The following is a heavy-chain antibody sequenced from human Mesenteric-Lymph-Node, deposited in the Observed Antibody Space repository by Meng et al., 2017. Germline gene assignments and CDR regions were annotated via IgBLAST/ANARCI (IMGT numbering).Heavy chain of an antibody. D-gene: IGHD3-10*01. Sequence: GESLKISCAASGFTFSSYSMNWVRQAPGKGLEWVSSISSSSSYIYYADSVKGRFTISRDNAKNSLYLQMNSLRVEDTAVYYCAKDSVVAVIGGSFDYWGQGALVTVSS. CDR3: AKDSVVAVIGGSFDY. J-gene: IGHJ4*02. CDR1: GFTFSSYS. CDR2: ISSSSSYI. V-gene: IGHV3-21*04.